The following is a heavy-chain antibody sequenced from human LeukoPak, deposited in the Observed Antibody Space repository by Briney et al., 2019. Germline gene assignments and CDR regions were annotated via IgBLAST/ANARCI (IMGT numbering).Heavy chain of an antibody. CDR2: IYYSGST. D-gene: IGHD6-13*01. CDR3: ARIAAAGPNYFDY. Sequence: SETLSLTCTVSGGSISSSSYYWGWIRQPPGKGLEWIGSIYYSGSTYYNPSLKSRGTISVDTSKNQFSLKLSSVTAADTAVYYCARIAAAGPNYFDYWGQGTLVTVSS. V-gene: IGHV4-39*01. CDR1: GGSISSSSYY. J-gene: IGHJ4*02.